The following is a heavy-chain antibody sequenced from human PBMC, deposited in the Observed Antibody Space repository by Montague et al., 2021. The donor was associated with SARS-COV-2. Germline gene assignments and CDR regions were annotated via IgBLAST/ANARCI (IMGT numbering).Heavy chain of an antibody. CDR1: GGSISSYY. CDR2: IYYSGST. V-gene: IGHV4-59*12. J-gene: IGHJ3*01. CDR3: AREGERFQPWLRGDDAYAL. D-gene: IGHD3-10*01. Sequence: SETLSLTCTVSGGSISSYYWSWIRQPPGKGLEWIGYIYYSGSTNYNPSLKSRVTISVDTSKNQFSLKLSSVTAADTAVYYCAREGERFQPWLRGDDAYALWGQGTMVTVSS.